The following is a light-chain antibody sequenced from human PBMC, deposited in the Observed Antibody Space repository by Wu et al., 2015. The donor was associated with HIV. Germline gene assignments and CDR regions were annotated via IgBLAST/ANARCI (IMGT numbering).Light chain of an antibody. CDR1: QSLSSKY. V-gene: IGKV3-20*01. Sequence: EIVLTQSPGTLSLSPGERATLSCRASQSLSSKYLGWYQQKPGQAPRLLIYGASNRATGIPDRFSGSLSGPDFTLTISRLEPEDFAVYFCHQYGTLPTFGGRDQG. CDR2: GAS. J-gene: IGKJ4*01. CDR3: HQYGTLPT.